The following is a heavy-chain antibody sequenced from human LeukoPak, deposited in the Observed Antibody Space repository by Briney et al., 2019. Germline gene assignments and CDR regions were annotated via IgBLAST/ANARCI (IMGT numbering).Heavy chain of an antibody. CDR2: ISYDGSNK. CDR1: GLTFSSYG. V-gene: IGHV3-30*18. Sequence: GGSLRLSCAASGLTFSSYGMHWVRQAPGKGLEWVAVISYDGSNKYYADSVKGRFTISRDNSKNTLYLQMNSLRAEDTAVYYCAKDLIAVAGTEVGYWGQGTLVTVSS. CDR3: AKDLIAVAGTEVGY. D-gene: IGHD6-19*01. J-gene: IGHJ4*02.